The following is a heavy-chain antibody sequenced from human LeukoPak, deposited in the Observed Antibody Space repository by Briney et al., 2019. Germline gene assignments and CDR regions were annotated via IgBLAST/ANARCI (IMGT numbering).Heavy chain of an antibody. D-gene: IGHD1-26*01. CDR2: ISSSSSYI. CDR3: AREWEWELLNYFDY. CDR1: GFTFSSYS. Sequence: GSLRLSCAASGFTFSSYSMNWVRQAPGKGLEWVSSISSSSSYIYYADSVKGRFTISRDNAKNSLYLQMNSLRAEDTAVYYCAREWEWELLNYFDYWGQGTLVTVSS. V-gene: IGHV3-21*01. J-gene: IGHJ4*02.